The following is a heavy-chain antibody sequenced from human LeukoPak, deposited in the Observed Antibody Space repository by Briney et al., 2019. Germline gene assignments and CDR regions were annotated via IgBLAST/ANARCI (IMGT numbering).Heavy chain of an antibody. CDR3: ARLGYCSGGSCPGY. J-gene: IGHJ4*02. Sequence: PSETLPLTCAVSGYSISSGYYWGWIRQPPGKGLEWIGSIYHSGSTYYNPSLKSRVTISVDTSKNQFSLKLSSVTAADTAVYYCARLGYCSGGSCPGYWGQGTLVTVSS. D-gene: IGHD2-15*01. CDR1: GYSISSGYY. CDR2: IYHSGST. V-gene: IGHV4-38-2*01.